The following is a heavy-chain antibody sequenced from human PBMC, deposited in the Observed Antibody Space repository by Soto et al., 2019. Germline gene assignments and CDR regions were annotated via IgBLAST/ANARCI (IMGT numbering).Heavy chain of an antibody. V-gene: IGHV1-18*01. D-gene: IGHD6-19*01. Sequence: QVHLVQSGTELRKPGASVRVSCEASGYTFKGYGISWLRQAPGQGLEWMGWISGYNGNTKYAQHLQGRVTLTTDTSTNIAYMELRSLRSDDTAVYYCAREPQYMSGWGPAFDVWGQGTTVIVSS. CDR2: ISGYNGNT. J-gene: IGHJ3*01. CDR3: AREPQYMSGWGPAFDV. CDR1: GYTFKGYG.